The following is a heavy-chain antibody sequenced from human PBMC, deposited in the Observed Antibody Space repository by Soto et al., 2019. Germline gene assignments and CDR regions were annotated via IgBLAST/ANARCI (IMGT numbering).Heavy chain of an antibody. D-gene: IGHD3-10*01. V-gene: IGHV3-23*01. CDR2: ISGSGVIK. J-gene: IGHJ5*02. Sequence: EVQLLQSGGGWVQPGGSLRLSCAASGFTFSKYAMAWVRQAPGKGLEWVSSISGSGVIKYYADSVQVRFTISRDNSNNTLSVQMNSLRVEDTAIYYCAKDLTSMVRVVLPSPWGQGILVTVSS. CDR1: GFTFSKYA. CDR3: AKDLTSMVRVVLPSP.